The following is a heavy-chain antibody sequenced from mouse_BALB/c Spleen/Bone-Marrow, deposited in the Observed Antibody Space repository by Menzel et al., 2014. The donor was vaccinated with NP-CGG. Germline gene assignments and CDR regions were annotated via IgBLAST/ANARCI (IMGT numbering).Heavy chain of an antibody. Sequence: QVQLQQSGAELVKPGASVKLSCKASGYTFTSYWMHWVKQRPGQGLEWIGEINPSNGRTNYNEKFKSKATLTVDKSSSTAYTQLSSLTSEDSAVYYCARSDGYYPYYYAMDYWGQGTSVTVSS. CDR2: INPSNGRT. CDR1: GYTFTSYW. J-gene: IGHJ4*01. D-gene: IGHD2-3*01. CDR3: ARSDGYYPYYYAMDY. V-gene: IGHV1S81*02.